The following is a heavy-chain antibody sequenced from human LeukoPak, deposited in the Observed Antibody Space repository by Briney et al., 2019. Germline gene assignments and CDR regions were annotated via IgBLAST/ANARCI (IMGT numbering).Heavy chain of an antibody. Sequence: GESLKISCKGSGYSFTSYWIGWVRQMPGKGLEWMGIIYPGDSDTRYSPSFQGQVTISADKSISTAYPQWSSLKASDTAMYYCARLTGGANYYDSSGPPHYFDYWGQGTLVTVSS. J-gene: IGHJ4*02. CDR2: IYPGDSDT. CDR1: GYSFTSYW. V-gene: IGHV5-51*01. CDR3: ARLTGGANYYDSSGPPHYFDY. D-gene: IGHD3-22*01.